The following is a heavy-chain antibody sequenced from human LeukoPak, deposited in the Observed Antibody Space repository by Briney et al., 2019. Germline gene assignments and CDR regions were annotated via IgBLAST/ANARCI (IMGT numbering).Heavy chain of an antibody. CDR3: ARGQVVLWFGESNYLDY. Sequence: RSETLSLTCTVSGGSISSSSYYWGWIRQPPGKGLEWIGSIYYSGSTYYNPSLKSRVTISVDTSKNQFSLKLSSVTAADTAVYYCARGQVVLWFGESNYLDYWGQGTLVTVSS. CDR2: IYYSGST. D-gene: IGHD3-10*01. J-gene: IGHJ4*02. V-gene: IGHV4-39*07. CDR1: GGSISSSSYY.